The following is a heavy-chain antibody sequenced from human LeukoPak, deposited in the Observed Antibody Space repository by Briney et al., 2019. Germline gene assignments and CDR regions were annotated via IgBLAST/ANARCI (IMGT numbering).Heavy chain of an antibody. V-gene: IGHV3-48*01. D-gene: IGHD3-10*02. J-gene: IGHJ6*04. CDR1: GLTISSYS. Sequence: GGSLRLSCAASGLTISSYSMNWVRQAPGKGLQWVSYISSSSSTIYYADSVKGRFTISGDNAKNSLYLQMNSLRAEDTAVYYCAELGITMIGGVWGKGTTVTISS. CDR3: AELGITMIGGV. CDR2: ISSSSSTI.